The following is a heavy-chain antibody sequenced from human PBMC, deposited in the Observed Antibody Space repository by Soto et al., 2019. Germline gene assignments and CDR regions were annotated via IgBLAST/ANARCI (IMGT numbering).Heavy chain of an antibody. CDR3: AKDRSGWDDAFDI. CDR2: ISGSSGST. Sequence: EVQLLESGGGLVQPGGSLRLSCVASGFTFGSYAMSWVRQAPGKGLEWVSGISGSSGSTYSADSLKGRFTISRDNAKNTLSLQMNSLRAEDTAVYYCAKDRSGWDDAFDIWGQGTMVTVSS. CDR1: GFTFGSYA. J-gene: IGHJ3*02. V-gene: IGHV3-23*01. D-gene: IGHD6-19*01.